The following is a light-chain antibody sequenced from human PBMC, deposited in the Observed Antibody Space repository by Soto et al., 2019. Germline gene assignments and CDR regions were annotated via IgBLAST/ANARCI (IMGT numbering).Light chain of an antibody. CDR3: QQYGRSPLT. V-gene: IGKV3-20*01. Sequence: IVLTQSPGTLSLSPGETATLSCRASQSINNDFLAWYQQRPGQAPRLLIYVASFRATGIPDRFSGSGSGTDFTFTISRLEPEDSAVYFCQQYGRSPLTFGEGTKVEIK. CDR2: VAS. J-gene: IGKJ4*01. CDR1: QSINNDF.